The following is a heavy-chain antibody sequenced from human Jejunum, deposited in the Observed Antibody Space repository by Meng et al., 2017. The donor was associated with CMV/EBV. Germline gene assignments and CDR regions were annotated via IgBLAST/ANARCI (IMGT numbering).Heavy chain of an antibody. V-gene: IGHV4-39*01. CDR2: ISSSGRA. Sequence: GSTTSNDHFWGWARQSPGKGLEWIGTISSSGRAYYNPSLQSRVTISTDTSRNQFSLNLNSVTAADTAMYYCARCPTGVLGASRDYWGQGTLVTVSS. D-gene: IGHD1-26*01. CDR3: ARCPTGVLGASRDY. J-gene: IGHJ4*02. CDR1: GSTTSNDHF.